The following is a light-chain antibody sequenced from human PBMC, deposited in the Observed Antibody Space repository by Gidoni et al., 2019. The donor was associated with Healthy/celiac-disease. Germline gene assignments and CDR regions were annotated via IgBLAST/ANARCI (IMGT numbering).Light chain of an antibody. Sequence: AIRMTQSPSSFSASTGDRVTITCRASQGISSYLAWYQQKPGKAPKLLIYAASTLQSGVPSRFSGSGSGTVFTLTISCLQSEDFATYYCQQYYSYPHITFGPGTKVDIK. CDR1: QGISSY. CDR3: QQYYSYPHIT. CDR2: AAS. V-gene: IGKV1-8*01. J-gene: IGKJ3*01.